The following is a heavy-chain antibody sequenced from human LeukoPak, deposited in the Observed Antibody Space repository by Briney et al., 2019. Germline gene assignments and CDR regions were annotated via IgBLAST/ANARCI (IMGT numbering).Heavy chain of an antibody. CDR3: ARQFDF. Sequence: SETLSLTCAVYGGSFSGYYWCWIRQPPGKGLEWIGRIYTSGSTDYSPSLKSRVTISLDTSKNQFSLRLSSVTAADTAVYYCARQFDFWGQGTLITVSS. CDR1: GGSFSGYY. V-gene: IGHV4-59*10. CDR2: IYTSGST. J-gene: IGHJ4*02.